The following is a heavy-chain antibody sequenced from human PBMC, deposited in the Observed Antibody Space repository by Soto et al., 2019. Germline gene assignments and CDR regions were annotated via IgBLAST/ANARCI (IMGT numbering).Heavy chain of an antibody. D-gene: IGHD3-3*01. CDR1: GGSFSGYY. Sequence: SETLSLTCAVYGGSFSGYYWSWIRQPPGKGLEWIGEINHSGSTNYNPSLKSRVTISVDTSKNQFSLKLSSVTAADTAVYYCARGRGHFGVVITYNWFDPWGQGTLVTVSS. V-gene: IGHV4-34*01. J-gene: IGHJ5*02. CDR3: ARGRGHFGVVITYNWFDP. CDR2: INHSGST.